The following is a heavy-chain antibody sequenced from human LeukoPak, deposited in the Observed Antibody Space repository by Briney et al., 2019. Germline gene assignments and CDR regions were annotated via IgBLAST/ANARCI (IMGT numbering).Heavy chain of an antibody. Sequence: GGSLRLSCAASGFTFSSYSMNWVRQAPGKGLEWVSSISSSSSYIYYADSVKGRFTISRDNAKNSLYLQMNSLRAEDTAVYYCARDPGLYGSGSRATTYYGMDVWGQGTTVTVSS. D-gene: IGHD6-19*01. CDR1: GFTFSSYS. CDR3: ARDPGLYGSGSRATTYYGMDV. J-gene: IGHJ6*02. V-gene: IGHV3-21*01. CDR2: ISSSSSYI.